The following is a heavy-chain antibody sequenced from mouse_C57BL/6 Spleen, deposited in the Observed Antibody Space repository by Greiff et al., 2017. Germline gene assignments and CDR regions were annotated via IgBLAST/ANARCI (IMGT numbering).Heavy chain of an antibody. CDR3: ARSYTSGSSFYCDMDF. V-gene: IGHV1-19*01. J-gene: IGHJ4*01. Sequence: VQLQQSGPVLVKPGASVKISCKASGYAFTDYYMNWVKQSHGKSLEWIGGIDPDNGGTSYNEKFKGKATLTVDKSSSTAYMELSSLTSEDSAVYYCARSYTSGSSFYCDMDFWGTGTSVTVSS. D-gene: IGHD1-1*01. CDR2: IDPDNGGT. CDR1: GYAFTDYY.